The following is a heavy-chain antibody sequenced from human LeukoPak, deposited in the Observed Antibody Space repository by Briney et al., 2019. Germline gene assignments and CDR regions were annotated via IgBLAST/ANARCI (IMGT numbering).Heavy chain of an antibody. CDR1: GYTFTSYG. CDR2: ISAYNGNT. CDR3: ARVLGIAAAPFFDY. D-gene: IGHD6-13*01. Sequence: ASVKVSCKASGYTFTSYGISWVRQAPGQGLEWMGWISAYNGNTNYAQKLQGGVTMTTDTSTSTAYMELRSLRSDDTAVYYCARVLGIAAAPFFDYWGQGTLVTVSS. J-gene: IGHJ4*02. V-gene: IGHV1-18*01.